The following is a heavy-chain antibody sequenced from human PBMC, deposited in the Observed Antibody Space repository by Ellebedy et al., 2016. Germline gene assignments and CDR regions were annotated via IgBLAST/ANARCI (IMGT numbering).Heavy chain of an antibody. J-gene: IGHJ3*02. Sequence: SETLSLTXAVYGGSFSGYYWSWIRQPPVKGLEWIGEINHSGSTNYNPSLKSRVTISVDTSKNQFSLKLSSVTAADTAVYYCARQYYYGSGSQDAFDIWGQGTMVTVAS. CDR2: INHSGST. V-gene: IGHV4-34*01. D-gene: IGHD3-10*01. CDR3: ARQYYYGSGSQDAFDI. CDR1: GGSFSGYY.